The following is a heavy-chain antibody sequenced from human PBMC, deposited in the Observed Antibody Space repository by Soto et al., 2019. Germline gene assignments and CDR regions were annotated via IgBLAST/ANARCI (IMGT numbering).Heavy chain of an antibody. D-gene: IGHD5-12*01. Sequence: KAAGYTFTSYDINWVRQATGQGLEWMGWMNPNSGNTGYAQKFQGRVTMTRNTSISTAYMELSSLRSEDTAVYYCASFSGYDYYYYYGMDVWGQGTTVTVSS. CDR3: ASFSGYDYYYYYGMDV. CDR1: GYTFTSYD. J-gene: IGHJ6*02. V-gene: IGHV1-8*01. CDR2: MNPNSGNT.